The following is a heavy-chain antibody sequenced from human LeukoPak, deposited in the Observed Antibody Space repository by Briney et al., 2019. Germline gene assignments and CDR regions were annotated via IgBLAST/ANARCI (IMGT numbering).Heavy chain of an antibody. D-gene: IGHD3-10*01. V-gene: IGHV3-30*02. CDR2: IRYDEITK. CDR3: ARDHYGSGSYPSDH. CDR1: GFTFSSFG. Sequence: GGSLRLSCAVSGFTFSSFGMHWVRQAPGKGLEWVAFIRYDEITKYYTDSVKGRFTISRDNSKNTLYLQMNSLRGEDTAVYYCARDHYGSGSYPSDHWGQGTLVTVSS. J-gene: IGHJ4*02.